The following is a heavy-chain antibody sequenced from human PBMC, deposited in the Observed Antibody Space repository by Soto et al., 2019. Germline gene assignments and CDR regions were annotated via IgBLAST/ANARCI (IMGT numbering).Heavy chain of an antibody. V-gene: IGHV4-31*03. J-gene: IGHJ5*02. CDR3: ARGSSSPNWFDP. D-gene: IGHD6-13*01. Sequence: QVQLQESGPGLVKTSETLSLTCSVSGGSISSGGYYWNWIRQHPGKGLEWIGYIYYSGSTYYNPSLKSRITISIDTSKNQFSLMLSSVTAADTAVYYCARGSSSPNWFDPWGQGTLVTVSS. CDR1: GGSISSGGYY. CDR2: IYYSGST.